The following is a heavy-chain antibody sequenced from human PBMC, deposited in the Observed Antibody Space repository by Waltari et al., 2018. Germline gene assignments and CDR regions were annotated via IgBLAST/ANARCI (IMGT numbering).Heavy chain of an antibody. CDR3: ASVSCSGGSCYRPFDY. V-gene: IGHV4-39*01. CDR1: GGSISSSSYY. Sequence: QLQLQESGPGLVKPSETLSLTCTVSGGSISSSSYYWGWIRQPPGKGLEWIGSIYYSGSTYYNPSPKSRVTISVDTSKNQFSLKLSSVTAADTAVYYCASVSCSGGSCYRPFDYWGQGTLVTVSS. D-gene: IGHD2-15*01. CDR2: IYYSGST. J-gene: IGHJ4*02.